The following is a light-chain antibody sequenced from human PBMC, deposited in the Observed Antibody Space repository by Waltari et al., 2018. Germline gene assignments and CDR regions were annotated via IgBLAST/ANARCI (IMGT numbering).Light chain of an antibody. CDR2: DKN. CDR1: SLRLYY. J-gene: IGLJ2*01. CDR3: HSRDASGVAGS. Sequence: SSELTQDPAVSVAMGQTVRITCQGDSLRLYYASWYQQRPGQAPILVIYDKNNRPSGVPDRFSGSSSHNTGSLTITGAQAEDEASYYCHSRDASGVAGSFGGGTKLTVL. V-gene: IGLV3-19*01.